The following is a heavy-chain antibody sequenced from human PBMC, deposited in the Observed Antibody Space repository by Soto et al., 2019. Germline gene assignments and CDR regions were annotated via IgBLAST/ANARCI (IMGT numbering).Heavy chain of an antibody. V-gene: IGHV1-69*13. J-gene: IGHJ5*02. CDR1: GGTFSSYA. CDR3: ARDQGGYCSGGSCYSRANWFDP. Sequence: SVKVSCKASGGTFSSYAISWVRQAPGQGLEWMGGIIPIFGTANYAQKFQGRVTITADESTSTAYMELSSLRSEDTAVYYCARDQGGYCSGGSCYSRANWFDPWGQGTLVTVSS. CDR2: IIPIFGTA. D-gene: IGHD2-15*01.